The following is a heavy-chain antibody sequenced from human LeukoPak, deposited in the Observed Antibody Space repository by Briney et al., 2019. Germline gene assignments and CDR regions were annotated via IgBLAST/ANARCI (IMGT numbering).Heavy chain of an antibody. D-gene: IGHD6-13*01. CDR3: AREGGSSRNLDS. CDR1: GGSISSDF. J-gene: IGHJ4*02. CDR2: VYGSGLT. V-gene: IGHV4-4*07. Sequence: SETLSLTCIVSGGSISSDFWSWIRQPAGTGLEWIGRVYGSGLTNYSPSLKSRLSMSVDTSKNQFSLNLTSVTAADTAVYYCAREGGSSRNLDSWGQGTLVTVSS.